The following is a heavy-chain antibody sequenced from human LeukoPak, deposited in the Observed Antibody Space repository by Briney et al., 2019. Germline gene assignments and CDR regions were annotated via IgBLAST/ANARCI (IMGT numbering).Heavy chain of an antibody. Sequence: PGGSLRLSCGASGFIFSRHWMSWVRQAPGKGLEWVAVISYDGSSKYYADSVKGRFTISRDNSKNMLYLQMNSLRAEDTAVHYCATWGYARAFDVWGQGTMVTVSS. CDR2: ISYDGSSK. J-gene: IGHJ3*01. V-gene: IGHV3-30*03. D-gene: IGHD3-16*01. CDR3: ATWGYARAFDV. CDR1: GFIFSRHW.